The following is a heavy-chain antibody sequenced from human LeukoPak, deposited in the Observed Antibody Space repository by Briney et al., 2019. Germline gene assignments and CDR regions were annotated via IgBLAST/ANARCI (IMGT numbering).Heavy chain of an antibody. D-gene: IGHD3-16*01. J-gene: IGHJ4*02. CDR1: GYSFTSYW. CDR3: ARHWGPDMISGSLIDY. CDR2: IDPSDSYT. V-gene: IGHV5-10-1*01. Sequence: GASLKISCKGSGYSFTSYWISWVRQMPGKGLEWMGRIDPSDSYTNYSPSFQGHVTISADKSISTAYLQWSSLKASDTAMYYCARHWGPDMISGSLIDYWGQGTLVTVSS.